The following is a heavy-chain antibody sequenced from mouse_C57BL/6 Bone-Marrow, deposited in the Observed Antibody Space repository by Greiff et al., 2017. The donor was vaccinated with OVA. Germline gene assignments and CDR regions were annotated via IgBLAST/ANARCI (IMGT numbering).Heavy chain of an antibody. Sequence: EVQLQQSGPVLVKPGASVKMSCKASGYTFTDYYMNWVKQSHGKSLEWIGVINPYNGGTSYNQKFKGKATLTVDKSSSTAYMELNSLTSEDSAVYYCARHYGSSYGYFDGWGTGTTVTVSS. CDR2: INPYNGGT. D-gene: IGHD1-1*01. V-gene: IGHV1-19*01. CDR1: GYTFTDYY. J-gene: IGHJ1*03. CDR3: ARHYGSSYGYFDG.